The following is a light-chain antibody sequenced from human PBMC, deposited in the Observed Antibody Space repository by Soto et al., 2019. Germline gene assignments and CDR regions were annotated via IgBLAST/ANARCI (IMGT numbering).Light chain of an antibody. CDR3: QQSYSTPIT. Sequence: DIQMTQYPSSLSASVGDRVTITCRASQSINSHLNWYQQQPGKAPKFLIYGASSLQSGVPSRFIGSGSGTDFTLTISSLQPEDFATYYCQQSYSTPITFGQGTRLEIK. CDR2: GAS. CDR1: QSINSH. J-gene: IGKJ5*01. V-gene: IGKV1-39*01.